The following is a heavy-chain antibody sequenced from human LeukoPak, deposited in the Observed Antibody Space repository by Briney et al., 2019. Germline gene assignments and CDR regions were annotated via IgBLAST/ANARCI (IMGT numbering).Heavy chain of an antibody. CDR1: GGSISSYY. CDR3: ARVRGVKYCSGGSCYDYYYYYMDV. V-gene: IGHV4-4*07. J-gene: IGHJ6*03. Sequence: PSETLSLTCTVSGGSISSYYWSWIRQPAGKGLEWIGRIYTSGSTNYNSSLKSRVTMSVDTSKNQFSLKLSSATAADTAVYYCARVRGVKYCSGGSCYDYYYYYMDVWGKGTTVTASS. D-gene: IGHD2-15*01. CDR2: IYTSGST.